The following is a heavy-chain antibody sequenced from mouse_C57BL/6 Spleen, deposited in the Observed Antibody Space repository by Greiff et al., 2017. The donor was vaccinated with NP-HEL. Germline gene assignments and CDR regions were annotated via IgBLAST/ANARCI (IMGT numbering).Heavy chain of an antibody. CDR1: GYAFSSYW. V-gene: IGHV1-80*01. D-gene: IGHD2-4*01. Sequence: VQLQQSGAELVKPGASVKISCKASGYAFSSYWMNWVKQRPGKGLEWIGQIYPGDGDTNYNGKFKGKATLTADKSSSTAYMQLSSLTSEDSAVYFCARSGFYYDYDGFAYWGQGTLVTVSA. J-gene: IGHJ3*01. CDR3: ARSGFYYDYDGFAY. CDR2: IYPGDGDT.